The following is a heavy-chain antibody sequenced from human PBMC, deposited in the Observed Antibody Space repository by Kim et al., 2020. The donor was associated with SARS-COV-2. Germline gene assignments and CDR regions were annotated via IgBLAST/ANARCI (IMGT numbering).Heavy chain of an antibody. D-gene: IGHD3-22*01. CDR2: IYYSGST. J-gene: IGHJ4*02. Sequence: SETLSLTCTVSGGSISSSSYYWGWIRQPPGKGLEWIGSIYYSGSTYYNPSLKSRVTISVDTSKNQFSLKLSSVTAADTAVYYCARTYDSSGYSDFPYYWGQGTLVTVSS. V-gene: IGHV4-39*01. CDR1: GGSISSSSYY. CDR3: ARTYDSSGYSDFPYY.